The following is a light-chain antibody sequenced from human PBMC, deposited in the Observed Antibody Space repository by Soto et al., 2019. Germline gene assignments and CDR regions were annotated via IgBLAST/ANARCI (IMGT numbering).Light chain of an antibody. CDR3: QQYGSSPPSVT. Sequence: EIVLTQSPGTLSRSPGERATLSCRATQTFFSNYIGWYQQKPGQAPRRLIFGASIRATGIPDRFSGSGSGTDFTLTISRLEPEDFAVYYCQQYGSSPPSVTFGQGTRLEIK. J-gene: IGKJ5*01. V-gene: IGKV3-20*01. CDR1: QTFFSNY. CDR2: GAS.